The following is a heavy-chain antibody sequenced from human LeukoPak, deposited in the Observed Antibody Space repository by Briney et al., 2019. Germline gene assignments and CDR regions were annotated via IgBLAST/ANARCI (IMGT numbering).Heavy chain of an antibody. J-gene: IGHJ6*03. CDR2: INHSGST. V-gene: IGHV4-34*01. CDR1: GGSFSGYY. CDR3: ARGLVVATILIGDYYYYMDV. Sequence: SGTLSLTCAVYGGSFSGYYWSWIRQPPGKGLEWIGEINHSGSTNYNPSLKSRVTISVDTSKNQFSLKLSSVTAADTAVYYCARGLVVATILIGDYYYYMDVWGKGTTVTVSS. D-gene: IGHD5-12*01.